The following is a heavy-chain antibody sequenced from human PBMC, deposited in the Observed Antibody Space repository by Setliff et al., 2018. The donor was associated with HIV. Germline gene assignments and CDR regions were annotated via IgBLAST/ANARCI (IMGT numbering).Heavy chain of an antibody. J-gene: IGHJ4*02. CDR2: LRTGNGDT. Sequence: ASVKVSCKASGYTFHYYDIHWVRQAPGQRPEWMGWLRTGNGDTSYSESLQGRVTFTSDTSANTAYMELRSLGSDDTAVYFCARRASTAEVFDYCGQGTLVTVSS. V-gene: IGHV1-3*04. CDR3: ARRASTAEVFDY. D-gene: IGHD1-1*01. CDR1: GYTFHYYD.